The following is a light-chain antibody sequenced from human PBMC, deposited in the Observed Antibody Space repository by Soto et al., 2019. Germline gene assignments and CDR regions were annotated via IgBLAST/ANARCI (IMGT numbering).Light chain of an antibody. CDR2: GAS. CDR3: HQYDSWT. CDR1: QSFNSIY. J-gene: IGKJ1*01. Sequence: EIVLTHSPCTLSLSPGSRANLSCRASQSFNSIYLAWYQQKPGQAPRLLIYGASSRATGIPERFSGSGSGTDFTLTISRMEPEDFAVYYCHQYDSWTFGQGTKVDIK. V-gene: IGKV3-20*01.